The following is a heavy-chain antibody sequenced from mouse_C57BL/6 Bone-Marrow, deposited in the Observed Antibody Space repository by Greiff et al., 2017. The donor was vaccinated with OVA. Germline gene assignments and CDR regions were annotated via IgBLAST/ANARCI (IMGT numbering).Heavy chain of an antibody. Sequence: DVKLQESGAELVRPGASVKLSCTASGFNIKDDYMHWVKQRPEQGLEWIGWIDPENGDTEYASKFQGKATITADTSSNTAYLQLSSLTSEDTAVYYCTRDGSSPYYYAMDYWGQGTSVTVSS. CDR2: IDPENGDT. CDR3: TRDGSSPYYYAMDY. D-gene: IGHD1-1*01. J-gene: IGHJ4*01. CDR1: GFNIKDDY. V-gene: IGHV14-4*01.